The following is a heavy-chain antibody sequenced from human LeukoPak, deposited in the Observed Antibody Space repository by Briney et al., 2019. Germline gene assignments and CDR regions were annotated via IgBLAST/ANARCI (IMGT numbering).Heavy chain of an antibody. CDR3: ARGLDYYGSGSYFDY. D-gene: IGHD3-10*01. CDR2: ISSSSSYI. CDR1: GFSVSSNY. Sequence: GGSLRLSCAASGFSVSSNYMNWVRQAPGKGLEWVSSISSSSSYIYYADSVKGRFTISRDNAKNSLYLQMNSLRAEDTAVYYCARGLDYYGSGSYFDYWGQGTLVTVSS. J-gene: IGHJ4*02. V-gene: IGHV3-21*01.